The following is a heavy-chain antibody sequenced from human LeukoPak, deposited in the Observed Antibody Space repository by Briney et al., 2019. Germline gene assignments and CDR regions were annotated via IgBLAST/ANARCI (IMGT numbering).Heavy chain of an antibody. J-gene: IGHJ6*03. D-gene: IGHD2-2*02. CDR1: GGTFRSYA. Sequence: SVKVSCKASGGTFRSYAISWVRQAPGQGLEWMGGIIPIFGTANYAQRFQGRVTITTDESTSTAYMELSSLRSEDTAVYYCASGTGIVVVPAAIVVGDYYYYMDVWGKGTTVTVSS. V-gene: IGHV1-69*05. CDR2: IIPIFGTA. CDR3: ASGTGIVVVPAAIVVGDYYYYMDV.